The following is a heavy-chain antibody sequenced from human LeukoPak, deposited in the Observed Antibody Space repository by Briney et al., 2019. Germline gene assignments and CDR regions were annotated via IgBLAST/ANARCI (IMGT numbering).Heavy chain of an antibody. Sequence: SETLSLTCSVSGGSISSSSYHWGWTRQPPGKGLERIGSIYYSGITYYNPSLKSRVTISVDTSRNHFSLKLTSVSAADTAVYYCSRLREGSPGDYWGQGTLVTVSS. CDR2: IYYSGIT. J-gene: IGHJ4*02. CDR3: SRLREGSPGDY. CDR1: GGSISSSSYH. V-gene: IGHV4-39*02. D-gene: IGHD1-26*01.